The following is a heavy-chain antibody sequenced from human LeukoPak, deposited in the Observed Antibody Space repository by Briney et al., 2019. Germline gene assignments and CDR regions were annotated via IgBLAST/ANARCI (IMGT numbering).Heavy chain of an antibody. V-gene: IGHV3-15*01. J-gene: IGHJ4*02. D-gene: IGHD2-2*01. Sequence: GGSLRPSCAASGFTFSNAWMSWVRQAPGKGQEWVGRIKSKTDGGTTDYAAPVKGRFTISRDDSKNTLYLQMNSLKTEDTAVYYCTTDSHYQDIVVVPAAIGHDYWGQGTLVTVSS. CDR2: IKSKTDGGTT. CDR1: GFTFSNAW. CDR3: TTDSHYQDIVVVPAAIGHDY.